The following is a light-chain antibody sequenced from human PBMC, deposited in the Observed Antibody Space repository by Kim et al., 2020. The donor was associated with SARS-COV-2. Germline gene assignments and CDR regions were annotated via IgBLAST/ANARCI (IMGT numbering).Light chain of an antibody. CDR1: QGISSY. V-gene: IGKV1-9*01. Sequence: DIQMTQSPSSVSASVGDRVTITCRASQGISSYLAWYQQKPGKAPKLLIYAASTLQSGVPSRFSGSGSGTEFTLTISSLQPEDFATYYCQQLNSYPRLTFGGGTKVDIK. J-gene: IGKJ4*01. CDR2: AAS. CDR3: QQLNSYPRLT.